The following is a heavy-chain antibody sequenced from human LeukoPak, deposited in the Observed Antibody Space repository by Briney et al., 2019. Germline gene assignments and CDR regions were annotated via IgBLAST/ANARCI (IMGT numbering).Heavy chain of an antibody. Sequence: SVKVSFKSSGCTFRSYAISWVRQAPGQGLELMGGIIPIFGTANYAQKFQGRVTITADESTSTAYMELSSLRSEDTAVYYCARAPGYCTNGVCYTVAAFDIWGQGTMVTVSS. D-gene: IGHD2-8*01. CDR2: IIPIFGTA. J-gene: IGHJ3*02. CDR3: ARAPGYCTNGVCYTVAAFDI. V-gene: IGHV1-69*13. CDR1: GCTFRSYA.